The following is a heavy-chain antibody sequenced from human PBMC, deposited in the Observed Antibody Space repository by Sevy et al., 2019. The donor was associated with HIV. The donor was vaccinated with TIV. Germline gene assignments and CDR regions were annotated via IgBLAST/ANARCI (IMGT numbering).Heavy chain of an antibody. CDR2: IYYSGST. J-gene: IGHJ3*02. CDR1: GGSISSYY. D-gene: IGHD2-21*02. CDR3: ARGWSDCGGGCYSLLFAFDI. V-gene: IGHV4-59*01. Sequence: SETLSLTCTVSGGSISSYYWSWIRQPPGKGLEWIGYIYYSGSTNYNPSLKSRVTISVDTSKNQFSLKLSSVTAADTAVYYCARGWSDCGGGCYSLLFAFDIWGQGTMVTVS.